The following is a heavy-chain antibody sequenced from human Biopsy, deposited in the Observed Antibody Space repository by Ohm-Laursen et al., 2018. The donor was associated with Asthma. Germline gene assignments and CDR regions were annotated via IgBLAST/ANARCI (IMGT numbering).Heavy chain of an antibody. CDR1: GFSFNSYG. CDR3: AKERYYDFWSGYPI. V-gene: IGHV3-30*18. CDR2: MSFDGRQT. D-gene: IGHD3-3*01. J-gene: IGHJ3*02. Sequence: SLRLSCAAFGFSFNSYGMYWVRQAPGKGLEWVAVMSFDGRQTYYADSVKGRFTISRDNSKNTLYLQMNSLRAEDTAVYYCAKERYYDFWSGYPIWGQGTMVTVSS.